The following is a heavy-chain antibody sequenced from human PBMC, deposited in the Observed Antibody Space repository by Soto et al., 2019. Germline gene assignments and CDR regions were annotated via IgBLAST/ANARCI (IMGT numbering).Heavy chain of an antibody. J-gene: IGHJ5*02. Sequence: EVRLVESGGGLAQPGGSLRLSCAASGFSFSRYAMNWVRQSPGKGLEWVSYISMSGTTMFYAESVKGWFTISRDNVEKSLYLQMNSLRDEDTAMYYCARDAIGDATNWFDPWGQGTLVTVSS. CDR2: ISMSGTTM. V-gene: IGHV3-48*02. CDR3: ARDAIGDATNWFDP. CDR1: GFSFSRYA.